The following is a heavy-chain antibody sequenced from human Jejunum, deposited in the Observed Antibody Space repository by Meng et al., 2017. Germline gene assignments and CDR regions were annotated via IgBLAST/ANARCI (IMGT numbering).Heavy chain of an antibody. D-gene: IGHD1-14*01. CDR2: IHPSGST. CDR3: TRGTDRAKSGDY. CDR1: GGSSSGFY. Sequence: QVLLQQWGAGLLQPSETLSLTCAFYGGSSSGFYLSWIRQPPGKGLELIGEIHPSGSTDYNPSLKSRLTISLDTSKNQFSLSLNSATAADTGIYYCTRGTDRAKSGDYWGQGTLVTVSS. V-gene: IGHV4-34*01. J-gene: IGHJ4*02.